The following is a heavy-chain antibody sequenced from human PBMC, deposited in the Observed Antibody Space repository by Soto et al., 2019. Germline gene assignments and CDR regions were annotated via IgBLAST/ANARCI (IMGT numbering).Heavy chain of an antibody. V-gene: IGHV2-5*02. CDR2: IYWDDDK. D-gene: IGHD4-17*01. Sequence: QLTLKESGPTLVKPTQTLTLTCTFSGFSLSTSGVGVGWIRQPPGKALAWLALIYWDDDKRYSPSLKSRLTITKDTSNNQVVRTMTNMFPGDTAAYYCAHRRSGDYCFDCWGQGTLVTVSS. CDR1: GFSLSTSGVG. J-gene: IGHJ4*02. CDR3: AHRRSGDYCFDC.